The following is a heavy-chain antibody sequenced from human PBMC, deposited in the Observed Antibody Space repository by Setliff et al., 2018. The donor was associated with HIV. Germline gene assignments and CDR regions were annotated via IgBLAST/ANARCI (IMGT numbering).Heavy chain of an antibody. J-gene: IGHJ4*02. Sequence: PGESLKISCQGSGYSFTRYWIGWVRQMPGKGLEWMGRIDPSNSNTNYSPSFQGHVTISADKSISTAYLQWSSLKASDTAMYYCARGFYGDYYFDYWGQGTLVTVSS. CDR1: GYSFTRYW. CDR3: ARGFYGDYYFDY. CDR2: IDPSNSNT. V-gene: IGHV5-10-1*01. D-gene: IGHD4-17*01.